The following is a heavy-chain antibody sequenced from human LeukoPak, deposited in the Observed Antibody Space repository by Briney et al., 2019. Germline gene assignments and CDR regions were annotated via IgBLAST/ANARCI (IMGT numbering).Heavy chain of an antibody. V-gene: IGHV4-39*01. CDR3: ARAFPRPPELELPDR. J-gene: IGHJ5*02. D-gene: IGHD1-7*01. Sequence: SETLSLTCTVSGGSISSSSYYLGWIRQPPGKGLEWIVSIYYSGSTYYNPSLKSRVTISVDTSKNQFSLKLSSVTAADTAVYYCARAFPRPPELELPDRWGQGTLVTVSS. CDR2: IYYSGST. CDR1: GGSISSSSYY.